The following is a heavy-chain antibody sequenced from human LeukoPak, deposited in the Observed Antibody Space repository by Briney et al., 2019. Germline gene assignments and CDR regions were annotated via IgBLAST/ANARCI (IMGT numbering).Heavy chain of an antibody. V-gene: IGHV3-30*18. D-gene: IGHD2-21*02. Sequence: PGRSLRLSCAASGFTFSSYGMHWVRQAPGKGLEWVAVISYDGSNKYYADSVKGRFTISRDNSKNTLYLQMNSLRAEDTAVYYCAKCVVVTAGIRPSSYYYYGMDVWGQGTTVTVSS. CDR1: GFTFSSYG. CDR3: AKCVVVTAGIRPSSYYYYGMDV. CDR2: ISYDGSNK. J-gene: IGHJ6*02.